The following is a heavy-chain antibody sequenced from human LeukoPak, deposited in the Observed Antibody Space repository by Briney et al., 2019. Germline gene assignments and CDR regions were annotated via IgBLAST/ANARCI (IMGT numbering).Heavy chain of an antibody. Sequence: PSETLSLTCAVSGDSISSGGYSWSWIRQPPGKGLEWIGYIYHSGSTYYNPSLKSRVTVSIDRSKNQFSLKLSSVTAADTAVYYCASATVTITAAIDYWGQGTLVTVSS. V-gene: IGHV4-30-2*01. J-gene: IGHJ4*02. CDR3: ASATVTITAAIDY. D-gene: IGHD4-17*01. CDR1: GDSISSGGYS. CDR2: IYHSGST.